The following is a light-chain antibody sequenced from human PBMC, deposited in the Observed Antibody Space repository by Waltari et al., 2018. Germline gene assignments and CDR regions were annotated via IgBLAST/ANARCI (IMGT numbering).Light chain of an antibody. CDR2: GAS. CDR1: QSITKKF. CDR3: QQYGSSVMYT. Sequence: VLTQSPGTLSLSPGERATLSCRASQSITKKFFAWYQQKPGQAPRLLIYGASSRAAGIPDRFSGIGSGTDFTLTISRLEPEDSAVYYCQQYGSSVMYTFGQGTKLEIK. V-gene: IGKV3-20*01. J-gene: IGKJ2*01.